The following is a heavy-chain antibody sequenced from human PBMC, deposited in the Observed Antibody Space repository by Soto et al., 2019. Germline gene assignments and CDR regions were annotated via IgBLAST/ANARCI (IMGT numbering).Heavy chain of an antibody. V-gene: IGHV3-23*01. CDR3: AKDRNTGSWYGYFDL. CDR1: GFTFSSYA. J-gene: IGHJ4*02. Sequence: GGSLILSCSASGFTFSSYAMSWVRQAPGKGLEWVSAISDSGETTYYANSVKGRFTISRDNSKNTLYLQLSSLSAGDTARYYCAKDRNTGSWYGYFDLWGQGTLVTVSS. D-gene: IGHD6-13*01. CDR2: ISDSGETT.